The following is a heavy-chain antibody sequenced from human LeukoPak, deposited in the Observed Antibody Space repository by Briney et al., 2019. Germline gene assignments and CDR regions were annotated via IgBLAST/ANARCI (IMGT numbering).Heavy chain of an antibody. D-gene: IGHD3-9*01. CDR1: GFTFSSYS. Sequence: GGSLRLSCAASGFTFSSYSMNWVRQAPGKGLEWVSSISSSSSYIYYADSVKGRFTISRDNAKNSLYLQMNSLRAEDTAVYYCARDVGRYFDWSGFDYWGQGTLVTVSS. J-gene: IGHJ4*02. CDR3: ARDVGRYFDWSGFDY. V-gene: IGHV3-21*01. CDR2: ISSSSSYI.